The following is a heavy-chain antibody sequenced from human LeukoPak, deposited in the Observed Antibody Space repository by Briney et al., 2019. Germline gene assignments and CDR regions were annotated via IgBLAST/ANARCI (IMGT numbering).Heavy chain of an antibody. CDR2: IYTSGST. J-gene: IGHJ5*02. Sequence: SETLSLTCTVSGGSISSYYWSWIRQPAGKGLEWIGRIYTSGSTNYNPSLKSRVTMSVDTSKNQFSLKLGSVTAADTAVYYCARLAAAGTENWFDPWGQGTLVTVSS. CDR1: GGSISSYY. V-gene: IGHV4-4*07. D-gene: IGHD6-13*01. CDR3: ARLAAAGTENWFDP.